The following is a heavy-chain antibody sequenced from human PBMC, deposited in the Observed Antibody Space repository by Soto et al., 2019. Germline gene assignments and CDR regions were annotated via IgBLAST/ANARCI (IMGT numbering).Heavy chain of an antibody. V-gene: IGHV6-1*01. D-gene: IGHD1-26*01. Sequence: SQTPSLTVAITWDIVSINSAVWSWVRQSPSRGLEWLGRTYYRSKRYYEYAVSVRGRITINPDTSKNQYSLQLNSVTPEDTAVYFCARGEQYSGRIFDYWGQGTLVTVSS. CDR1: WDIVSINSAV. CDR3: ARGEQYSGRIFDY. CDR2: TYYRSKRYY. J-gene: IGHJ4*01.